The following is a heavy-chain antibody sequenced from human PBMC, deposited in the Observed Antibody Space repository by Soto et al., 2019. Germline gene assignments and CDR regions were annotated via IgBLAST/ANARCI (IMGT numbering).Heavy chain of an antibody. D-gene: IGHD6-13*01. J-gene: IGHJ6*03. CDR1: GGSISPYY. CDR3: ARKGAAASYAHYYMDV. Sequence: SETLSITCTVSGGSISPYYWSWIRQPPGKGLEWIGYVYYSGNTNYNPSLESRVTISVDTSRNRFSLNLTSATAADTAVYYCARKGAAASYAHYYMDVWGRGTAVTVSS. V-gene: IGHV4-59*01. CDR2: VYYSGNT.